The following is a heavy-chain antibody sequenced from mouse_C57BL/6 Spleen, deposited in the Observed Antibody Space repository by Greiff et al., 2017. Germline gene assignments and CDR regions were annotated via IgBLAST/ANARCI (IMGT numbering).Heavy chain of an antibody. Sequence: DVKLVESEGGLVQPGSSMKLSCTASGFTFSDYYMAWVRQVPEKGLEWVANINYDGSSTYYLDSLKSRFIISRDNAKNILYLQMSSLKSEDTATDYCERDRYDYGYFDYWGQGTTLTVSS. V-gene: IGHV5-16*01. J-gene: IGHJ2*01. CDR3: ERDRYDYGYFDY. D-gene: IGHD2-4*01. CDR2: INYDGSST. CDR1: GFTFSDYY.